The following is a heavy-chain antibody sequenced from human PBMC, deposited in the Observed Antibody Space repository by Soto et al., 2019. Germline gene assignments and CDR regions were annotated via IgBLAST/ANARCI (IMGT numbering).Heavy chain of an antibody. V-gene: IGHV3-21*01. CDR1: GFTFSSYS. CDR3: AREGTDYDSSGYPRGGAFDI. J-gene: IGHJ3*02. CDR2: ISSSSSYI. Sequence: GGSLRLSCAASGFTFSSYSMNWVRQAPGKGLEWGSSISSSSSYIYYADSLKARFTISRDNAKNSLSLQMNSMRAEDMAVYYCAREGTDYDSSGYPRGGAFDIWGQGTMVTVSS. D-gene: IGHD3-22*01.